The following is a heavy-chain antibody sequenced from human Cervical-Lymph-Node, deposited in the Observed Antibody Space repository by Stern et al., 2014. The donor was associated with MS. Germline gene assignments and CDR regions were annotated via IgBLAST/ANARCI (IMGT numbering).Heavy chain of an antibody. CDR3: ARDPAVLIQGSYYGMDV. CDR2: INPLFGTT. D-gene: IGHD2-21*01. V-gene: IGHV1-69*06. J-gene: IGHJ6*02. Sequence: QVQLVESGAEVKKPGSSVKVSCKASGGSFSTFAITWVRQAPGQGLEWMAGINPLFGTTNFAHKFQGRVTLTADTSTNTVYMELSSLRSDDTAVYYCARDPAVLIQGSYYGMDVWGQGTTVIVS. CDR1: GGSFSTFA.